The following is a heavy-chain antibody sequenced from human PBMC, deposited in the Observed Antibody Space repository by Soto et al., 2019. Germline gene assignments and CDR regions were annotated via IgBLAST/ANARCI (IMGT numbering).Heavy chain of an antibody. D-gene: IGHD3-22*01. Sequence: GGSLRLSCAASGFTFSSYAMHWVRQAPGKGLEWVAVISYDGSNKYYADSVKGRFTISRDNSKNTLYLQMNSLRAEDTAVYYCARDPLGYDSSCYCAPPGSFDYWGQGTLVTVSS. J-gene: IGHJ4*02. CDR1: GFTFSSYA. CDR3: ARDPLGYDSSCYCAPPGSFDY. CDR2: ISYDGSNK. V-gene: IGHV3-30-3*01.